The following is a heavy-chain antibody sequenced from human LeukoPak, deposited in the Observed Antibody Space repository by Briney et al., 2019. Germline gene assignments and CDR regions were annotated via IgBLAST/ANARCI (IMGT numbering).Heavy chain of an antibody. Sequence: ASVKVSCKASGYPFTTYDINWVRQAPGQGLEWVAWMNPNSGGTVYAQKFQGRVTLARDTSIGTAYMELNSLRSEDTAVYYCARFSGPIYFDYWGQGTLVTVSS. J-gene: IGHJ4*02. CDR3: ARFSGPIYFDY. D-gene: IGHD2-15*01. V-gene: IGHV1-8*01. CDR1: GYPFTTYD. CDR2: MNPNSGGT.